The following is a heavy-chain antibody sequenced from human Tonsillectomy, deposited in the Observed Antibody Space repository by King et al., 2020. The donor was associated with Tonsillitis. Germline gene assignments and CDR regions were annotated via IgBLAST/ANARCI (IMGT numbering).Heavy chain of an antibody. J-gene: IGHJ4*02. Sequence: VQLQESGPGLVKPSETLSLTCTVSGGSISSSSYYWGWIRQPPGKGLEWIGSIYYSGSTFYNPSLKSRVTISVDTSKNQFSLNLSSVTAADTAVYYCARRQGYSSSWSVDYWGQGTLVTVSS. D-gene: IGHD6-13*01. V-gene: IGHV4-39*01. CDR2: IYYSGST. CDR1: GGSISSSSYY. CDR3: ARRQGYSSSWSVDY.